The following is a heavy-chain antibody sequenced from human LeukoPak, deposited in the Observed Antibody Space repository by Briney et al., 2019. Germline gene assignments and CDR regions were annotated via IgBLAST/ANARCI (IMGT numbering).Heavy chain of an antibody. V-gene: IGHV4-30-4*01. CDR2: IYYSEST. CDR1: GGSISSGDYY. J-gene: IGHJ5*02. Sequence: SETLSLTCTVSGGSISSGDYYWSWIRQPPGKGLEWIGYIYYSESTYYNPSLKSRVTISVDTSKNQFSLKLSSVTAADTAVYYCARDKGYDILTGYYFDPWGQGTLVTVSS. CDR3: ARDKGYDILTGYYFDP. D-gene: IGHD3-9*01.